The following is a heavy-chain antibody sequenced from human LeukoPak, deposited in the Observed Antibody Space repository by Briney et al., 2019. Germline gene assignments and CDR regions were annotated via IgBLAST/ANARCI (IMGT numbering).Heavy chain of an antibody. CDR3: AKDPNAGYYYYYMDV. CDR1: GFTFSSYA. Sequence: GGSLRLSCAASGFTFSSYAMSWVRQAPGKGLEWVSAISGSGGSTYYADSVKGRFTISRDNSKNTLYLQMNSLRAEDTAVYYCAKDPNAGYYYYYMDVWGKGTTVTVSS. D-gene: IGHD2-8*01. CDR2: ISGSGGST. J-gene: IGHJ6*03. V-gene: IGHV3-23*01.